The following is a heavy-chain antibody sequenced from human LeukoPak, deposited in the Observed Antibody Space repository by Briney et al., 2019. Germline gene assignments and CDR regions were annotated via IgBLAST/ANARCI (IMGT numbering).Heavy chain of an antibody. D-gene: IGHD6-13*01. Sequence: GGSLRLSCAASGFTVSSNEMSWVRQAPGKGLEWVSSISGGSTYYADSRKGRFTISRVNSKNTLHLQMNSLRAEDTAVYYCKKDLGIAAAGTNWFDPWGQGTLVTVSS. V-gene: IGHV3-38-3*01. CDR2: ISGGST. CDR1: GFTVSSNE. CDR3: KKDLGIAAAGTNWFDP. J-gene: IGHJ5*02.